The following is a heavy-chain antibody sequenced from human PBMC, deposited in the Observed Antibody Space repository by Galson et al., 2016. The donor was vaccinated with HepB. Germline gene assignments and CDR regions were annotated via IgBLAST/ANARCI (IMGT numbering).Heavy chain of an antibody. Sequence: SLRLSCAASGFAFNTYAMNWVRRAPGKGLEFVSTINSDGGTIDYADSVKGRVTISRDNSKNMLYLQMNSLRIEDTAVYHCVKLGCSSSRCYGNFWGRGTPVTVSS. CDR1: GFAFNTYA. CDR2: INSDGGTI. V-gene: IGHV3-64D*06. J-gene: IGHJ4*02. D-gene: IGHD2-2*01. CDR3: VKLGCSSSRCYGNF.